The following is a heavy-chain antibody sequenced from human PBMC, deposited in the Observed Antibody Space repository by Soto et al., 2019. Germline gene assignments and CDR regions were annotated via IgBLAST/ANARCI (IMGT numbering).Heavy chain of an antibody. CDR2: TYYRSKWYN. V-gene: IGHV6-1*01. Sequence: PSQTLSLTCAISXDSVSSNSAAWNWIRQSPSRGLEWLGRTYYRSKWYNDYAVSVKSRITINPDTSKNQFSLQLNSVTPEDTAVYYCARDLPMPGSYYYYGMDVWGQGTTVTVSS. CDR1: XDSVSSNSAA. CDR3: ARDLPMPGSYYYYGMDV. J-gene: IGHJ6*02. D-gene: IGHD2-2*01.